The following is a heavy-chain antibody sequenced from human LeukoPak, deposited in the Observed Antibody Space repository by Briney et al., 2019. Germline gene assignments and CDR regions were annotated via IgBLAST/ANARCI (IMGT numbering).Heavy chain of an antibody. CDR2: IKQDGSEK. Sequence: GGSLRLSCAASGFTFSSYWMSWVRQAPGKGLEWVANIKQDGSEKYYVDSVKGRFTISRDNAKNSLYLQMNSLRAEDTAVHYCARDSDYYDSSGSDYWGQGTLVTVSS. V-gene: IGHV3-7*01. J-gene: IGHJ4*02. D-gene: IGHD3-22*01. CDR1: GFTFSSYW. CDR3: ARDSDYYDSSGSDY.